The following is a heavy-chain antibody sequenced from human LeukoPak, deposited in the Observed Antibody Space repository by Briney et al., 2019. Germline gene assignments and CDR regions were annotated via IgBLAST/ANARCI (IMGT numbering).Heavy chain of an antibody. CDR3: ARDRYDSSGYYLGFYDY. D-gene: IGHD3-22*01. CDR2: INPSGGST. J-gene: IGHJ4*02. CDR1: GYTFTGYY. Sequence: ASVKVSCKASGYTFTGYYIHWVRQAPGQGLEWMGIINPSGGSTSYAQKFQGRVTMTRDTSTSTVYMELSSLRSEDTAVYYCARDRYDSSGYYLGFYDYWGQGTLVTVSS. V-gene: IGHV1-46*01.